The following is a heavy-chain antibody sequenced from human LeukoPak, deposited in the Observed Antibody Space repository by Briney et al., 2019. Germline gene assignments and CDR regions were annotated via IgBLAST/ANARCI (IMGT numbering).Heavy chain of an antibody. CDR2: INSDGSTI. V-gene: IGHV3-74*01. CDR3: ARAGHYRFDY. CDR1: GFTFSNSW. Sequence: PGGSLRLSCAASGFTFSNSWVHWVRHAPGKGLMWLSRINSDGSTIDYADSVKGRFTTSRDNAKNTLYLQMNSLRAEDTAVYYCARAGHYRFDYWGQGTLVTVSS. J-gene: IGHJ4*02. D-gene: IGHD3-16*02.